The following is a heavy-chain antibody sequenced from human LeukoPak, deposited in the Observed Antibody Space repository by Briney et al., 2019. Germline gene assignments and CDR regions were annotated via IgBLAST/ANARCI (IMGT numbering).Heavy chain of an antibody. CDR1: GGTFSSYA. Sequence: GASVKVSCKASGGTFSSYAISWVRQAPGQGLEWMGGIIPIFGTANYAQKFQGRVTITADKSTSTAYMELSSLRSEDTAVYYCARGKRARITMVRGANLFDYWGQGTLVTVSS. J-gene: IGHJ4*02. V-gene: IGHV1-69*06. CDR2: IIPIFGTA. CDR3: ARGKRARITMVRGANLFDY. D-gene: IGHD3-10*01.